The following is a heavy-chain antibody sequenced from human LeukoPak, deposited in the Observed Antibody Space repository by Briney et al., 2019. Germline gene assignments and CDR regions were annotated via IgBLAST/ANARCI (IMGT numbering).Heavy chain of an antibody. CDR1: GGSFSGYY. CDR3: ARGPYSSSWYSYYYYMDV. V-gene: IGHV4-34*01. D-gene: IGHD6-13*01. J-gene: IGHJ6*03. Sequence: SETLSLTCAVSGGSFSGYYWSWIRQPPGKGLEWIGEINQSGSTNHNPSLKSRVTISVDTSKNQFSLKLRSVTAADTAMYYCARGPYSSSWYSYYYYMDVWGKGTTVTVSS. CDR2: INQSGST.